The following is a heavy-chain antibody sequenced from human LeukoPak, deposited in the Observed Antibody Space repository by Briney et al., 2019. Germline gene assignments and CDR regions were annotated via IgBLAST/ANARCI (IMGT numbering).Heavy chain of an antibody. Sequence: GASVKVSCKASGGTFSSYAINWVRQAPGQGLEWMGRIIPIFGTANYAQKFQGRVTITTDESTSTAYMELSSLRSEDTAVYYCATIHYYDSSGYYSPQFDYWGQGTLVTVSS. V-gene: IGHV1-69*05. D-gene: IGHD3-22*01. CDR3: ATIHYYDSSGYYSPQFDY. CDR1: GGTFSSYA. J-gene: IGHJ4*02. CDR2: IIPIFGTA.